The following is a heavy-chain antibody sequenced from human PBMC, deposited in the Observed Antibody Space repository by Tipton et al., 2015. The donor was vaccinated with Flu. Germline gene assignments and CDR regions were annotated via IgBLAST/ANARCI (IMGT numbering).Heavy chain of an antibody. CDR1: GGSISGYY. CDR3: ARYGTYDGSRYFQH. V-gene: IGHV4-59*01. D-gene: IGHD1-26*01. CDR2: IYSSGRST. Sequence: TLSLTCTVSGGSISGYYWSWIRQPPGRGLEWIGYIYSSGRSTNYNPSVKSRVTISVDTSKNQLSLELSSVTAADTAVYYCARYGTYDGSRYFQHWGQGTLVTVSS. J-gene: IGHJ1*01.